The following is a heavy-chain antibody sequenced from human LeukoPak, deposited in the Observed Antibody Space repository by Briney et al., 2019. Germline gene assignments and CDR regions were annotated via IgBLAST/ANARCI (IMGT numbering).Heavy chain of an antibody. V-gene: IGHV3-23*01. Sequence: PGGSLRLSCAASGFTFNVYSVNWVRQAPGKGLEWVSAVSGSGGSTYYADSVKGRFTISRDNSKNTLYLQMNSLRAEDTAVYYCAKGSRWNDEYYFDYWGQGTLVTVSS. D-gene: IGHD1-1*01. CDR3: AKGSRWNDEYYFDY. J-gene: IGHJ4*02. CDR1: GFTFNVYS. CDR2: VSGSGGST.